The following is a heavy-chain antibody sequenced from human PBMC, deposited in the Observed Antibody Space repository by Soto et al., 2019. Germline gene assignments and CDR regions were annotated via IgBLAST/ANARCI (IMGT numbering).Heavy chain of an antibody. CDR1: GYTFTNYG. CDR2: ISAYNGNT. CDR3: ARVRQLVGYFYSYMDV. Sequence: QVQLLQSGAEVKKPGASVKVSCKASGYTFTNYGITWVRQAPGQGLEWMGWISAYNGNTHYTQRLQGRVTMTTDTSTSTAYMELRGLRSADTAVYYWARVRQLVGYFYSYMDVWGKGTTVTVSS. J-gene: IGHJ6*03. D-gene: IGHD6-6*01. V-gene: IGHV1-18*01.